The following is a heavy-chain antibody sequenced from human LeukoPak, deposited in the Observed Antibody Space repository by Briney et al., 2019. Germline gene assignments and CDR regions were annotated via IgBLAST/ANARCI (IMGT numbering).Heavy chain of an antibody. CDR2: ISGSGGST. D-gene: IGHD6-19*01. CDR1: GFTFSSYA. CDR3: AKDKGFITVAPPHDY. Sequence: GGSLRLSCAASGFTFSSYAMSWVRQAPGKGLEWVSAISGSGGSTYYADSVKGRFTISRDNSKNTLYLQMNSLRAEDTAVYYCAKDKGFITVAPPHDYWGQGTLVTVSS. V-gene: IGHV3-23*01. J-gene: IGHJ4*02.